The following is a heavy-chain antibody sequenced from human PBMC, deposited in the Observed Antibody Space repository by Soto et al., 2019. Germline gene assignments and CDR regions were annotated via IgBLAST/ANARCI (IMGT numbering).Heavy chain of an antibody. D-gene: IGHD6-19*01. CDR1: GYTFTSYG. CDR2: ISGYNGNT. CDR3: AKDLVAGSLCCDYFDC. Sequence: ASVKVSCKASGYTFTSYGISWVRQAPGQGLEWMGWISGYNGNTKYAQKLQGRVTMTTDTSKNTLYLQMNSLRAEDTAVYYCAKDLVAGSLCCDYFDCWGQGTLVTVSS. V-gene: IGHV1-18*01. J-gene: IGHJ4*02.